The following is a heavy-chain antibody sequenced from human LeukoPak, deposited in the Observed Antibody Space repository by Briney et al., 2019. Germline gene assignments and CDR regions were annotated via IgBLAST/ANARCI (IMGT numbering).Heavy chain of an antibody. CDR3: ARYDILTWPFDY. CDR1: GFTFSNYY. CDR2: IYSGGST. Sequence: GGSLRLSCAASGFTFSNYYMSWIRQTPGKGLEWVSVIYSGGSTYYADSVKGRFTISRDNSKNTLYLQMNSLRAEDTAVYYCARYDILTWPFDYWGQGTLVTVSS. V-gene: IGHV3-66*01. J-gene: IGHJ4*02. D-gene: IGHD3-9*01.